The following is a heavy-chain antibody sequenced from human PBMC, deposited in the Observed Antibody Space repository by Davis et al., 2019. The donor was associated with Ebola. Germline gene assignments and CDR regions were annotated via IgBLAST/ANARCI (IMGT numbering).Heavy chain of an antibody. CDR1: GYTFTSYG. D-gene: IGHD6-13*01. J-gene: IGHJ6*02. CDR2: ISAYNGNT. CDR3: ARDQLGEQLDYYYYYGMDV. Sequence: AASVKVSCKASGYTFTSYGISWVRQAPGQGLEWMGWISAYNGNTNYAQKLQGRVTMTTDKSTSTAYMELRSLRSDDTAVYYCARDQLGEQLDYYYYYGMDVWGQGTTVTVSS. V-gene: IGHV1-18*01.